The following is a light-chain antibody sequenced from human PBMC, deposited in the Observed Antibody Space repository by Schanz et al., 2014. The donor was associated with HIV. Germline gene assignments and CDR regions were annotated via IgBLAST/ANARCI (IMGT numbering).Light chain of an antibody. J-gene: IGKJ1*01. CDR3: QQYYTYST. CDR1: QSISSY. V-gene: IGKV1-39*01. Sequence: DIQLTQSPSSLSASVGDRVTITCRASQSISSYLNWYQQKPGKAPKLLIYAASSLQSGVPSRFSGSGSGTEFTLTISSLQPDDFATYYCQQYYTYSTFGQGTTVEFK. CDR2: AAS.